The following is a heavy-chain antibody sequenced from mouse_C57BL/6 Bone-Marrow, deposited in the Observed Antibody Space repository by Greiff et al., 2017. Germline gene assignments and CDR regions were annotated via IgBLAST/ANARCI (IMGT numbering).Heavy chain of an antibody. CDR3: AIANGSSYKWFAY. V-gene: IGHV1-74*01. CDR2: IHPSDSDT. Sequence: QVQLQQPGAELVKPGASVKVSCKASGYTFTSYWMHWVKQRPGQGLEWIGRIHPSDSDTHYNQKFKGKATLTVDKSSSTAYMQLSSLTSEDSAVXYGAIANGSSYKWFAYWGQGTLVTVSA. D-gene: IGHD1-1*01. CDR1: GYTFTSYW. J-gene: IGHJ3*01.